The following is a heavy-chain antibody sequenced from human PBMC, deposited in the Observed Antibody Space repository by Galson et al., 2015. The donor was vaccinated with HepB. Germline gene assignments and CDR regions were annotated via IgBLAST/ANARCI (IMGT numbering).Heavy chain of an antibody. V-gene: IGHV1-46*03. CDR3: ARESAAAGLKKDYYYYGMDV. CDR1: GYTFTSYY. CDR2: INPSGGST. D-gene: IGHD6-13*01. Sequence: SCKASGYTFTSYYMHWVRQAPGQGLEWMGIINPSGGSTSYAQKFQGRVTMTRDTSTSTVYMELSSLRSEDTAVYYCARESAAAGLKKDYYYYGMDVWGQGTTVTVSS. J-gene: IGHJ6*02.